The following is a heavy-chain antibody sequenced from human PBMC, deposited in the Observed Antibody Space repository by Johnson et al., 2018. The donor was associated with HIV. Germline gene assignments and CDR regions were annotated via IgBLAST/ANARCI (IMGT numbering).Heavy chain of an antibody. Sequence: VQLVESGGGVVQPGRSLRLSCAASGFTFSTYVMHWVRQAPGKGLEWVAVISYDGSNKYYADSVKGRFTISRDNSKNTLYLQMNSLRAEDTAVYYCARTGRAVAGTPHAFDIWGQGTMVTVSS. CDR2: ISYDGSNK. CDR3: ARTGRAVAGTPHAFDI. V-gene: IGHV3-30*14. CDR1: GFTFSTYV. J-gene: IGHJ3*02. D-gene: IGHD6-19*01.